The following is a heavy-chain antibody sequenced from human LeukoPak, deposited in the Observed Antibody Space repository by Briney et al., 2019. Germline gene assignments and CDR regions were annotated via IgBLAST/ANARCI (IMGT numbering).Heavy chain of an antibody. V-gene: IGHV4-59*08. D-gene: IGHD3-16*02. CDR3: ARHIGGGIEDMDV. Sequence: SETLSLTCTVSGGSIVTYYWSWVGKSPGKGLDGIGYIYVTGNRYNPYLQSRVTISVDTSRNQFFLKMSSVTAADTAVYYCARHIGGGIEDMDVWGKGTKVTVSS. J-gene: IGHJ6*03. CDR2: IYVTGNR. CDR1: GGSIVTYY.